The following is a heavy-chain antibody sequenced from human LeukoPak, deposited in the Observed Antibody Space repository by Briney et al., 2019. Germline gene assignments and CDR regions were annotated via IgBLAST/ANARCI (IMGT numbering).Heavy chain of an antibody. J-gene: IGHJ4*02. V-gene: IGHV3-23*01. CDR2: ISGSGGST. CDR1: GFTFSSYA. Sequence: GGSLRLSCAASGFTFSSYAMSWVRQAPGKGLEWVSAISGSGGSTYYADSVKGRFTISRDNSKNTLYLQMNSLRAEDTAVYYCARASPLDYYDSSGYYADYWGQGTLVTVSS. D-gene: IGHD3-22*01. CDR3: ARASPLDYYDSSGYYADY.